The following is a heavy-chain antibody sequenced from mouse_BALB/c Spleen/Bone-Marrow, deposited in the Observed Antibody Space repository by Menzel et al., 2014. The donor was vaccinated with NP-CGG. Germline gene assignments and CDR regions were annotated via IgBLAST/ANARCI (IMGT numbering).Heavy chain of an antibody. CDR2: ILPGSGST. CDR3: ASFYGRFAY. V-gene: IGHV1-9*01. Sequence: QVQLQQSGAELMNPGASVKISCKATGYTFSSYWIDWVKQRPGHGLEWIGEILPGSGSTNYNEKFKGKATFTADTSSNTAYMQLSSLTSEDSAVYYCASFYGRFAYWGQGTLVTVSA. CDR1: GYTFSSYW. D-gene: IGHD1-1*02. J-gene: IGHJ3*01.